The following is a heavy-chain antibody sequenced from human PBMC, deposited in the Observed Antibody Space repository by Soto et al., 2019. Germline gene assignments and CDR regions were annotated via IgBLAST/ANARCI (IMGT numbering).Heavy chain of an antibody. CDR1: EGTFNSYA. J-gene: IGHJ4*02. CDR2: IIPYYNTL. V-gene: IGHV1-69*01. D-gene: IGHD6-13*01. Sequence: QAQVVQSGAEVRKPGSSVKLSCKASEGTFNSYAIAWVRQAPGQGLEWMGGIIPYYNTLNYAQKFQDRVTITADDSTNTVYMALSSLSSDDTAVYFCASGASRWYPYFFGSWAQGTLVTVSS. CDR3: ASGASRWYPYFFGS.